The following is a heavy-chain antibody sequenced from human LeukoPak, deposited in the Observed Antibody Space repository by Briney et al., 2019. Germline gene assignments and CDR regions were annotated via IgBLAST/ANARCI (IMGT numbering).Heavy chain of an antibody. CDR1: GFTFSGSA. V-gene: IGHV3-72*01. J-gene: IGHJ3*02. CDR2: IRNKARGHTT. CDR3: ARDQSESDNSAFDI. D-gene: IGHD3-22*01. Sequence: PGGSLRLSCAASGFTFSGSAMHWVRQASGKGLEWVGRIRNKARGHTTEYAASVKGRFTISRDDSKTLVYLQMNSLKTEDTAVYFCARDQSESDNSAFDIWGQGTVVIVSS.